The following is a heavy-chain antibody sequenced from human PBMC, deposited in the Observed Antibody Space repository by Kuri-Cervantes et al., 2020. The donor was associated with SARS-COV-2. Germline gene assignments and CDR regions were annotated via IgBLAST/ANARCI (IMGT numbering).Heavy chain of an antibody. CDR3: AKGGMTTVTALDWYFDL. CDR2: ISGSGGST. Sequence: GESLKISCAASGFTFSSYAMSWVRQAPGKGLEWVSAISGSGGSTYYADSVKGWFTISRDNSKNTLYLQMNSLRAEDTAVYYCAKGGMTTVTALDWYFDLWGRGTLVTVSS. D-gene: IGHD4-17*01. V-gene: IGHV3-23*01. CDR1: GFTFSSYA. J-gene: IGHJ2*01.